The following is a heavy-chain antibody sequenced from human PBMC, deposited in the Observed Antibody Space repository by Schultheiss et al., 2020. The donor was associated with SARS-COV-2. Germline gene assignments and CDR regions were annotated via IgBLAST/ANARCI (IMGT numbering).Heavy chain of an antibody. V-gene: IGHV4-4*07. D-gene: IGHD3-10*01. Sequence: SETLSLTCTVSGGSISSYYWSWIRQPAGKGLEWIGRIYTSGSTNYNPSLKSRVTMSVDTSKNQFSLKLSSVTAADTAVYYCARAEVRVQRYYYYMDVWGKGTTVTVSS. J-gene: IGHJ6*03. CDR2: IYTSGST. CDR3: ARAEVRVQRYYYYMDV. CDR1: GGSISSYY.